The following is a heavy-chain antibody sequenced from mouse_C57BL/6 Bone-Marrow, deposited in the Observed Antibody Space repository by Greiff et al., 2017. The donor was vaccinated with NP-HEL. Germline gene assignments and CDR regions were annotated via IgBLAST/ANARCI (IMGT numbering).Heavy chain of an antibody. CDR2: ILTSIGST. CDR3: ARRGRDSSGYNAMGY. Sequence: QVQLQQSGSELRSPGSSVKLSCKDFDSEVFPIAYMSWVRQKPGHGFEWIGGILTSIGSTINGEKFEDKATLDADTLSKTAYLELNSLTSEDSAIYYCARRGRDSSGYNAMGYWGQGTSVTVSS. J-gene: IGHJ4*01. CDR1: DSEVFPIAY. V-gene: IGHV15-2*01. D-gene: IGHD3-2*02.